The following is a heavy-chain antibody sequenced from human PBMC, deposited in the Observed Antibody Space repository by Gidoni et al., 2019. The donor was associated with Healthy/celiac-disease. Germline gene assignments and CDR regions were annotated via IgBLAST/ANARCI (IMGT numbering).Heavy chain of an antibody. CDR2: IYHSGST. D-gene: IGHD3-9*01. V-gene: IGHV4-30-2*01. Sequence: QLQLQESGSGLVKPSQTLSLTCAVSGGSISSGGYSWSWIRQPPGKGLEWIGYIYHSGSTYYNPSLKSRVTISVDRSKNQFSLKLSSVTAADTAVYYCARAVTGGDILTGYIYEIDYWGQGTLVTVSS. J-gene: IGHJ4*02. CDR3: ARAVTGGDILTGYIYEIDY. CDR1: GGSISSGGYS.